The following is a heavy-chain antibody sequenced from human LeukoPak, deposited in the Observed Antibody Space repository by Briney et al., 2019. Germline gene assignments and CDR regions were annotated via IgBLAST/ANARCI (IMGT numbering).Heavy chain of an antibody. D-gene: IGHD2-15*01. CDR3: AREVVVAATRSFPRYYYYYMDV. Sequence: SETLSLTCTVSGGSISSSSYYWGWIRQPPGKGLEWIVSIYYSGSTYYNPSLKSRVTISVDTSKNQFSLKLSSVTAADTAVYYCAREVVVAATRSFPRYYYYYMDVWGKGTTVTVSS. J-gene: IGHJ6*03. CDR2: IYYSGST. CDR1: GGSISSSSYY. V-gene: IGHV4-39*02.